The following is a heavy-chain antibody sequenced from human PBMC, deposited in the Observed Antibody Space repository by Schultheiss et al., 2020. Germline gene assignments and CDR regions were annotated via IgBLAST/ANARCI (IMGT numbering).Heavy chain of an antibody. Sequence: ASVKVSCKASGGTFSSYAISWVRQAPGQGLEWMGWISAYNGNTNYAQKLQGRVTMTTDTSTSTAYMELRSLRSDDTAVYYCAREMWEEYCTNGVCSETNWFDPWGQGTLVTVSS. CDR2: ISAYNGNT. CDR1: GGTFSSYA. CDR3: AREMWEEYCTNGVCSETNWFDP. D-gene: IGHD2-8*01. V-gene: IGHV1-18*01. J-gene: IGHJ5*02.